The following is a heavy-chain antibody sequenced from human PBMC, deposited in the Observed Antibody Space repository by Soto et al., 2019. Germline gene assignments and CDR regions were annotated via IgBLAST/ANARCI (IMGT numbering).Heavy chain of an antibody. CDR3: ARVGYCSGGSCYENWFDP. J-gene: IGHJ5*02. Sequence: SETLSLTCAVSGGSISSSNWWSWVRQPPGKGLEWLGEIYHSGSTNYNPSLKSRVTISVDKSKNQFSLKLSSVTAADTAVYYCARVGYCSGGSCYENWFDPWGQGTLVTVSS. V-gene: IGHV4-4*02. CDR1: GGSISSSNW. CDR2: IYHSGST. D-gene: IGHD2-15*01.